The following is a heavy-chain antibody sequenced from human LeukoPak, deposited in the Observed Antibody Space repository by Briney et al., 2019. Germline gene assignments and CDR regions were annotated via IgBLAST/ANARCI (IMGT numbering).Heavy chain of an antibody. J-gene: IGHJ4*02. CDR1: GFTFSSYD. CDR2: IRPSGDNT. CDR3: ARDLMGIAYRGAFYY. D-gene: IGHD6-13*01. Sequence: GGSLRLSCAASGFTFSSYDMTWVRQAPGRGLEWVSSIRPSGDNTYYGDSVKGRFTISRDNSKNTVYLQMNSLRAEDTAVYYCARDLMGIAYRGAFYYWGQGTLVTVSS. V-gene: IGHV3-23*01.